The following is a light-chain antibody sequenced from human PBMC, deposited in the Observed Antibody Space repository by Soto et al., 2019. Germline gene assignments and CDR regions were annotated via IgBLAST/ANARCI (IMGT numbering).Light chain of an antibody. Sequence: DIQMTQSPSTLSASVGARVSITCRASQTVINWVAWYQLKPGKAPKLLIHKASNLQSGVPSRFSGSGSGTYFTLTISSLQPDDSATYYCQQYHISSTFGEGTKLEIK. CDR1: QTVINW. CDR2: KAS. J-gene: IGKJ2*01. CDR3: QQYHISST. V-gene: IGKV1-5*03.